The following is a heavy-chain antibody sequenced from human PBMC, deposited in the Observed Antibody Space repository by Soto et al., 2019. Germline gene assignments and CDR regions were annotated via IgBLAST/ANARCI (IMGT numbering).Heavy chain of an antibody. J-gene: IGHJ6*02. V-gene: IGHV3-33*01. Sequence: QVQLVESGGGVVQPGRSLRLSCAASGFTFSSYGMHWVRQAPGKGLEWVAVIWYDGSNKYYADSVKGRFTISRDNSKNPLYLQMNSLRAEDTAVYYCARDFVGGLLWFGEGMDVWGQGTTVTVSS. CDR3: ARDFVGGLLWFGEGMDV. CDR2: IWYDGSNK. CDR1: GFTFSSYG. D-gene: IGHD3-10*01.